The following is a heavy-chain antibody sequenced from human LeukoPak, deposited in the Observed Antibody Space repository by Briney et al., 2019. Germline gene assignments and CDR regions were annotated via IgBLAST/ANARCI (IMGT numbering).Heavy chain of an antibody. CDR1: RFTFSSFS. J-gene: IGHJ4*02. D-gene: IGHD3-10*01. CDR3: ARGSSYGSGSYYFDY. V-gene: IGHV3-30-3*01. CDR2: MSYDGSNK. Sequence: GGSLRLSCAASRFTFSSFSMHWVRQAPGKGLEWVAVMSYDGSNKNYADSVKGRFTISRDNSKNTLYLLMNSLRVEDTAVYYCARGSSYGSGSYYFDYWGQGTLVTVSS.